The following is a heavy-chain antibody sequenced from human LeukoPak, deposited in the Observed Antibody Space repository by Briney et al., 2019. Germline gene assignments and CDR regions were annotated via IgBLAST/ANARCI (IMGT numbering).Heavy chain of an antibody. J-gene: IGHJ4*02. Sequence: GGSLRLSCAASGFTVSSNYMSWVRQAPGKGLEWVSVIYSGGSTYYADSVKGRFTISRDNSKNTLYLQMNSLRAEDTAVYYCARMGGGSCYSFDYWGQGTLVTVSS. CDR1: GFTVSSNY. CDR3: ARMGGGSCYSFDY. D-gene: IGHD2-15*01. CDR2: IYSGGST. V-gene: IGHV3-66*01.